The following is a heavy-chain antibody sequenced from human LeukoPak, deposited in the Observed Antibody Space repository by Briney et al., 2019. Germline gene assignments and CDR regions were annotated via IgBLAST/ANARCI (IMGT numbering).Heavy chain of an antibody. D-gene: IGHD3-9*01. V-gene: IGHV4-34*01. Sequence: PSETLSLTCAVYGGSFSGYYWSWIRQPPGKGLEWIGEINHSGSTNYNPSLKSRVTISVGTSKNQFSLKLSSVTAADTAVYYCAVRFDWLLSEVGFDYWGQGTLVTVSS. CDR1: GGSFSGYY. J-gene: IGHJ4*02. CDR3: AVRFDWLLSEVGFDY. CDR2: INHSGST.